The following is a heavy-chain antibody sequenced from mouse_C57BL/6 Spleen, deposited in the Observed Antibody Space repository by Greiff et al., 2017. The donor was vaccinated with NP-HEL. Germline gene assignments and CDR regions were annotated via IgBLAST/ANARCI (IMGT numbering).Heavy chain of an antibody. CDR2: IYPRDGST. Sequence: VQLQQSDAELVKPGASVKISCKVSGYTFTDHTIHWMKQRPEQGLEWIGYIYPRDGSTKYNEKFKGKATLTADKSSSTAYMQLNSLKSEDSAVYLCARGNCVYYYAMDYWGQGTSVTVSS. V-gene: IGHV1-78*01. CDR3: ARGNCVYYYAMDY. CDR1: GYTFTDHT. J-gene: IGHJ4*01. D-gene: IGHD4-1*01.